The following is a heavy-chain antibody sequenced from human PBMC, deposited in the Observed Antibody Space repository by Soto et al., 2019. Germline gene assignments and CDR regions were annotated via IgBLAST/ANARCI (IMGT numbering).Heavy chain of an antibody. V-gene: IGHV3-15*05. CDR3: TQIIPKVTWESGP. Sequence: GGSLRLSCAASGFTFTNAWMSWVRQAPGKGLEWIGGIKTKTDGATTDYAGPVKGRFTISIDDSKKTLFVHMNGLKTEDTAVYYCTQIIPKVTWESGPWGQGTRFTVSS. D-gene: IGHD1-26*01. CDR2: IKTKTDGATT. CDR1: GFTFTNAW. J-gene: IGHJ5*02.